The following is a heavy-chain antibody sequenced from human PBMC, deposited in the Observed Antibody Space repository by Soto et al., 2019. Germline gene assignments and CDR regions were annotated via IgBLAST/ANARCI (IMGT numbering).Heavy chain of an antibody. V-gene: IGHV1-69*13. CDR1: GGTFSSYA. CDR2: IIPIFGTA. Sequence: ASVKVSCKASGGTFSSYAISWVRQAPGQGLEWMGGIIPIFGTANYAQKFQGRVTITADESKNTLCLQMSSLRAEDTAVYYCANSLRYSDFDWGQGTLVTVSS. CDR3: ANSLRYSDFD. D-gene: IGHD5-18*01. J-gene: IGHJ4*02.